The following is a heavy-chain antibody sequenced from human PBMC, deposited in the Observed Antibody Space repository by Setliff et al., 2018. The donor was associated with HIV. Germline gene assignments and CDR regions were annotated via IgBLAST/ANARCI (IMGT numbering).Heavy chain of an antibody. J-gene: IGHJ5*02. CDR1: GGSISNSIYY. D-gene: IGHD3-22*01. Sequence: ETLSLTCTVSGGSISNSIYYWSWIRQPPGKGLEWIGRTYYSGGTYYNPPLKSRVTISVHTSKNQFTLKLSSVTAAAAVVYYCASRVYYYDSSGYLREEVVDPWGQGTLVTVSS. CDR3: ASRVYYYDSSGYLREEVVDP. V-gene: IGHV4-39*01. CDR2: TYYSGGT.